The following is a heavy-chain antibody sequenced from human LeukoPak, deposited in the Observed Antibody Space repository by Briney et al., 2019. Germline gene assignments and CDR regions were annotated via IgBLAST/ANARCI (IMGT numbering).Heavy chain of an antibody. CDR3: VAGNGWLGDY. Sequence: GGSLRLSCAASGFTVSSNYKSWVRQAPGKGLEWVSVIYTGGSTYYADSVKGRFTISRDNSKNTLYLQMNSLRVEDTAVYYCVAGNGWLGDYWGQGTLVTVSS. CDR1: GFTVSSNY. CDR2: IYTGGST. J-gene: IGHJ4*02. V-gene: IGHV3-53*01. D-gene: IGHD6-19*01.